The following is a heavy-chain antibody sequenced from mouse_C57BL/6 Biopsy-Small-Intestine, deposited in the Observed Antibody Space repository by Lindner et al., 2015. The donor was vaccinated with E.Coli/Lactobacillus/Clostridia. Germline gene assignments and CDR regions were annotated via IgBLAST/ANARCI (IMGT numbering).Heavy chain of an antibody. D-gene: IGHD3-2*02. J-gene: IGHJ3*01. V-gene: IGHV14-4*01. CDR3: TTGGQLRLLPFAY. Sequence: VQLQESGAELVRPGASAKLSCTASGFNIKDDYMHWVKQRPEQGLEWIGWIDPENGDTEYASKFQGKATITADTSSNTAYLQLSSLTSEDTAVYYCTTGGQLRLLPFAYWGQGTLVTVSA. CDR2: IDPENGDT. CDR1: GFNIKDDY.